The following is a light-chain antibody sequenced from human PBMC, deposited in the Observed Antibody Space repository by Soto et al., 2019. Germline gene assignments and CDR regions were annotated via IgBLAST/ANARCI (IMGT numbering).Light chain of an antibody. J-gene: IGLJ3*02. V-gene: IGLV2-8*01. CDR3: TSYVGSDIWV. CDR2: EVS. Sequence: QSVLTQPPSASGSPGQSVTISCTGTSSDVGAYNYVSWYQQYPGKAPKLMIYEVSKRPSGVPDRFSGSKSGNTASLTVSGLQAEDEAYYHCTSYVGSDIWVFGGGTQLTVL. CDR1: SSDVGAYNY.